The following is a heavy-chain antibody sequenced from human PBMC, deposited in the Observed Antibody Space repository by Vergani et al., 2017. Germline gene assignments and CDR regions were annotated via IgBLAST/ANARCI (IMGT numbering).Heavy chain of an antibody. J-gene: IGHJ2*01. D-gene: IGHD3-16*01. V-gene: IGHV3-9*01. CDR2: IDRNYGVK. CDR3: VKYNDYDANGSFDL. Sequence: VEAGGGLVQPGGSLRLSCTASGFTFQAFAFHWVRQVSGRGLEWVSGIDRNYGVKNGNSFEGRFSISRDNAKKAVLLQMNNLRHEDTALYFCVKYNDYDANGSFDLWCRGTLVTVSS. CDR1: GFTFQAFA.